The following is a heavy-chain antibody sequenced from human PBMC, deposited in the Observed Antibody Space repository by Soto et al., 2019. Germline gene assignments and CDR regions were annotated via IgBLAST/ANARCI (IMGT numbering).Heavy chain of an antibody. V-gene: IGHV3-33*01. CDR2: IWYDGSNK. Sequence: GGSLRLSCAASGFTFSSYGMHWVRQAPGKGLEWVAVIWYDGSNKYYADSVKGRFTISRDNSKNTLYLQMNSLRAEDTAVYYCARILLWFGDLSRGMDVWGQGTTVTVSS. D-gene: IGHD3-10*01. CDR1: GFTFSSYG. CDR3: ARILLWFGDLSRGMDV. J-gene: IGHJ6*02.